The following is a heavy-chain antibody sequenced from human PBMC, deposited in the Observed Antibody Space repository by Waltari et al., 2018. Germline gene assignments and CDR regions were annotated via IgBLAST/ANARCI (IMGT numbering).Heavy chain of an antibody. CDR3: AKDLVPTYGSGSYYRLYYYYGMDV. CDR1: GFPFDDYT. V-gene: IGHV3-43*01. CDR2: ISWDGGST. D-gene: IGHD3-10*01. J-gene: IGHJ6*02. Sequence: EVQLVESGGVVVQPGGSLRLSCAASGFPFDDYTMPWVRQAPGKGLEWVSLISWDGGSTYYADSVKGRFTISRDNSKNSLYLQMNSLRTEDTALYYCAKDLVPTYGSGSYYRLYYYYGMDVWGQGTTVTVSS.